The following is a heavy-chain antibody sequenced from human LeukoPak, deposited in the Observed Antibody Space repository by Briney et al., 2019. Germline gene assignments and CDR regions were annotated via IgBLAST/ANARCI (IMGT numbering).Heavy chain of an antibody. J-gene: IGHJ4*01. D-gene: IGHD5-12*01. V-gene: IGHV3-23*01. CDR1: GFTFSSYA. CDR2: ISGSGGST. Sequence: GGSLRLSCAASGFTFSSYAMSWVRQAPGKGLEWVSAISGSGGSTYYADSVKGRFTISRDNAKNSLYLQMNSLRAEDTALYYCAKSLLRGYSGYYFDYWGHGTLVTVSS. CDR3: AKSLLRGYSGYYFDY.